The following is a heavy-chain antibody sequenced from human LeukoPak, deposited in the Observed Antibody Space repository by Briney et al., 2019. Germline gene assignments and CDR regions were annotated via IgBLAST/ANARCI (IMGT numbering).Heavy chain of an antibody. J-gene: IGHJ3*02. V-gene: IGHV3-9*01. CDR1: GFTFDDYA. CDR2: ISWNSGSI. CDR3: AKDWWSSSSSNAFDI. Sequence: GGSLRLSCAASGFTFDDYAMHWVRQAPGKGLEWVSGISWNSGSIGYADSVKGRFTISRDNAKNSLYLQMNSLRAEDTALYYCAKDWWSSSSSNAFDIWGQGTMGTVSS. D-gene: IGHD2-15*01.